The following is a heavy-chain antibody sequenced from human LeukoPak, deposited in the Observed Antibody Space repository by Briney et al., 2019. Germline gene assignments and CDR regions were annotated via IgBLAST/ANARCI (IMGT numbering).Heavy chain of an antibody. CDR2: IYYSGST. J-gene: IGHJ3*02. Sequence: SETLSLTCTVSGGSISSHYWSWIRQPPGKGLEWIGYIYYSGSTNYNPSFKSRVTISVDTSKNQFSLKLSSVTAADTAVYYCARGDYLDAFDIWGQGTMVTVSS. CDR1: GGSISSHY. V-gene: IGHV4-59*11. CDR3: ARGDYLDAFDI. D-gene: IGHD3-16*01.